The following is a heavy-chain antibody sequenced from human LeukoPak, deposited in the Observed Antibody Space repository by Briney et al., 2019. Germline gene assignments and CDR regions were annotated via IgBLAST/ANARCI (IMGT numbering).Heavy chain of an antibody. CDR2: ISSSSTTI. CDR3: ARVYKLGEFDY. V-gene: IGHV3-48*04. Sequence: GGSLRLSCAASGFTFSSYSMNWVRQAPGKGLEWVSYISSSSTTIYYADSVKGRFTISRDNAKNSLYLQMNSLRAEDTAVYYCARVYKLGEFDYWGQGTLVTVSS. D-gene: IGHD1-14*01. CDR1: GFTFSSYS. J-gene: IGHJ4*02.